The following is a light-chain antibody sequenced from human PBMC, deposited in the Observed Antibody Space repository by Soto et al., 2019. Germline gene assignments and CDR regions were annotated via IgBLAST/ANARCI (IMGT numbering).Light chain of an antibody. J-gene: IGKJ5*01. V-gene: IGKV1-39*01. CDR3: QQTYATPIT. CDR2: AAS. Sequence: DIQMTQSPSSLSASVGDRVTITCRASHSISNYLNWYQQRPERPPRLLIYAASSLQSGVPSRFSGGESGTDFTLTISSLQPEDSATYYCQQTYATPITFGQGTRLEI. CDR1: HSISNY.